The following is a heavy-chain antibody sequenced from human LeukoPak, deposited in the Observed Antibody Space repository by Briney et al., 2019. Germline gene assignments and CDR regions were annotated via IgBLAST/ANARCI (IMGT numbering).Heavy chain of an antibody. V-gene: IGHV3-21*01. D-gene: IGHD6-13*01. CDR3: ARDFFPIVDSSWYEIGY. CDR2: ISSSSSYI. Sequence: GGSLRLSCAASGFTFSSYSMNWVRQAPGKGLEWVSSISSSSSYIYYADSVRGRFTISRDNSKNTLYLQMDSLRSEDTAVYYCARDFFPIVDSSWYEIGYWGQGTLVTVSS. J-gene: IGHJ4*02. CDR1: GFTFSSYS.